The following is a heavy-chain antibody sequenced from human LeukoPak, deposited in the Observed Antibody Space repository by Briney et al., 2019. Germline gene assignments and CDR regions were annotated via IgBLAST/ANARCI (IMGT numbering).Heavy chain of an antibody. Sequence: SVKVSCKASGGTFSSYAISWVRQAPGQGLEWMGGIIPIFGTANYAQKFQGRVTITADESTSTAYMELSRLRSDDTAVYYCARSPTMVRGVLNWFDPWGQGTLVTVSS. CDR3: ARSPTMVRGVLNWFDP. J-gene: IGHJ5*02. D-gene: IGHD3-10*01. V-gene: IGHV1-69*13. CDR1: GGTFSSYA. CDR2: IIPIFGTA.